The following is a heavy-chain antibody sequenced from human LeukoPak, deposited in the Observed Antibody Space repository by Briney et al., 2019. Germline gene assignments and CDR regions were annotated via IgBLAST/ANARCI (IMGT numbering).Heavy chain of an antibody. D-gene: IGHD1-14*01. CDR2: INHSGST. J-gene: IGHJ4*02. Sequence: PSETLSLTCAVYGGSFSGYYWSWIRQPPGKGLEWIGEINHSGSTNYNPSLKSRVTISVDTSKSQFSLKLSSVTAADTAVYYCARGGIGRYFDYWGQGTLVTVSS. CDR1: GGSFSGYY. CDR3: ARGGIGRYFDY. V-gene: IGHV4-34*01.